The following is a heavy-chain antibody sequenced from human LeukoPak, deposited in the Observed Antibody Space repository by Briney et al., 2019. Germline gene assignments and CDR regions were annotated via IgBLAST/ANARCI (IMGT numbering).Heavy chain of an antibody. CDR2: IIPILGIA. V-gene: IGHV1-69*04. CDR1: GGTFSSYA. J-gene: IGHJ4*02. CDR3: APGGCSGGSCYNDY. Sequence: ASVKVSCKASGGTFSSYAISWVRQAPGQGLEWMGRIIPILGIANYAQKFQGRVTITADKSTSTAYVELSSLRSEDTAVYYCAPGGCSGGSCYNDYWGQGTLATVSS. D-gene: IGHD2-15*01.